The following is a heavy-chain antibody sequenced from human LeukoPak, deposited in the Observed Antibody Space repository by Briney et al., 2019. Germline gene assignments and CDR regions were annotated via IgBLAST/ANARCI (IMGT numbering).Heavy chain of an antibody. CDR3: ARGSEGYCSGGGCYYGMDV. V-gene: IGHV3-21*01. J-gene: IGHJ6*01. CDR2: ISSSSSYI. D-gene: IGHD2-15*01. CDR1: GFTFSSYT. Sequence: PGGSLRLSCAAPGFTFSSYTMNWVRQAPGKGLEWVSYISSSSSYIYYADSVKGRFTIYRDNAENSLYLQMNSLRAEDTAVYYCARGSEGYCSGGGCYYGMDVWGEGNTVTVSS.